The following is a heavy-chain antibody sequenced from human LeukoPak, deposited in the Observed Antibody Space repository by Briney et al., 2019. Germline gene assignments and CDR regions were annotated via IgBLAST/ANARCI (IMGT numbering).Heavy chain of an antibody. CDR3: ARDISDSSGYYRHFDY. V-gene: IGHV4-59*01. J-gene: IGHJ4*02. CDR1: GASIRSYY. Sequence: SETLSLTCTVSGASIRSYYWSWIRQPPGKGLQWIGNIYYNGSTNYNPSLKSRVTISADTSKNQFSLKLSSVTAADTAVYYCARDISDSSGYYRHFDYWGQGTLVTVSS. CDR2: IYYNGST. D-gene: IGHD3-22*01.